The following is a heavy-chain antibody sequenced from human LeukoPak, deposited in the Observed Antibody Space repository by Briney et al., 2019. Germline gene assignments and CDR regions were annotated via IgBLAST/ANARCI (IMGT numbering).Heavy chain of an antibody. CDR3: AKGSGNGYGSGPFDY. CDR2: ISDSGGST. J-gene: IGHJ4*02. Sequence: SGGSLRLSCAASGFTFAMSWVRQAPGKGLEWVSSISDSGGSTYYADSVKGRFTISRDNSKNTLYLQMNSLRAEDTAVYYCAKGSGNGYGSGPFDYWGQGTLVTVSS. V-gene: IGHV3-23*01. D-gene: IGHD3-10*01. CDR1: GFTFA.